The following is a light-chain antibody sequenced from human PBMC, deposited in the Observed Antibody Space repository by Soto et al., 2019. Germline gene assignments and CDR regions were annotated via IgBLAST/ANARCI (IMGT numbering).Light chain of an antibody. CDR3: QQFNSYPS. CDR2: DAS. CDR1: QGISSA. J-gene: IGKJ4*01. V-gene: IGKV1-13*02. Sequence: AIQLTQSPSSLSASVGDRVTITCRASQGISSALAWYQQKPGKAPKLLIYDASSLESGVPSRFSGRTSGTDFTLTISSLQPEDFATYYCQQFNSYPSFGGGTKVEIK.